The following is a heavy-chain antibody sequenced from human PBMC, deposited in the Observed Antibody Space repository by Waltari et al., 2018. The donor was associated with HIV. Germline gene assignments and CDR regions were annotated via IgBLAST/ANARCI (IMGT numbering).Heavy chain of an antibody. J-gene: IGHJ4*02. Sequence: QVQLVESGGGVVQPGRSLRRYCAASGFTFSNSGMHWVRTAPGKGLAWVASIFYDASNKDYAEVVKGRFTISRDNSKNTLYLEMNSLRAEDTAVYYCAKVRHYYDSSANFDYWGQGALVTVSS. CDR2: IFYDASNK. V-gene: IGHV3-30*18. CDR3: AKVRHYYDSSANFDY. CDR1: GFTFSNSG. D-gene: IGHD3-22*01.